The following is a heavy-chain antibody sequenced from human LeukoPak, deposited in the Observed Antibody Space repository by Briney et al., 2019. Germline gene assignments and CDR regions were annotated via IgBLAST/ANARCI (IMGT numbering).Heavy chain of an antibody. CDR3: ARDPNSSSRGSFDY. J-gene: IGHJ4*02. Sequence: PGRSLRLSCAASGCTFSSYGMHWVRRAPGKGLEWVAVIWYDGSNKYYADSVKGRFTISRDNSKNTLYLQMNSLRAEDTAVYYCARDPNSSSRGSFDYWGQGALVTVSS. CDR1: GCTFSSYG. CDR2: IWYDGSNK. D-gene: IGHD6-13*01. V-gene: IGHV3-33*01.